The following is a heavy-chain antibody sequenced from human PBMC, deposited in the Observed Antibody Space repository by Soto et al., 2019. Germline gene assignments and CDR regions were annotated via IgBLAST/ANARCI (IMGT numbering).Heavy chain of an antibody. V-gene: IGHV1-69*06. J-gene: IGHJ4*02. CDR1: GGTFSSYA. Sequence: SVKVSCKASGGTFSSYAISWVRQAPGQGLEWMGGIIPIFGTANYAQKFQGRVTITADKSTSTAYMELSSLRSEDTAVYYCASFAVAEPYYFDYWGKGTLVTVSS. CDR3: ASFAVAEPYYFDY. D-gene: IGHD6-19*01. CDR2: IIPIFGTA.